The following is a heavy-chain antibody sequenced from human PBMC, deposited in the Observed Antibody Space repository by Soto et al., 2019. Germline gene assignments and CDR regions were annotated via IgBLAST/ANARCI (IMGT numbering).Heavy chain of an antibody. V-gene: IGHV3-23*01. J-gene: IGHJ3*02. CDR1: GFTFSSYA. D-gene: IGHD5-12*01. CDR3: AKDLYSGYDLVHSDYAFDI. Sequence: PGGSLRLSCAASGFTFSSYAMSWVRQAPGKGLEWVSAISGSGGSTYYADSVKGRFTISRDNSKNTLYLQMNSLRAEDTAVYYCAKDLYSGYDLVHSDYAFDIWGQGTMVTVSS. CDR2: ISGSGGST.